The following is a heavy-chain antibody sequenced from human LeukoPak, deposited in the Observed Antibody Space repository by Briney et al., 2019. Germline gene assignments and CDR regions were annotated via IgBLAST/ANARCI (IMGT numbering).Heavy chain of an antibody. V-gene: IGHV4-34*01. CDR3: ARDDIAVVFFPAEDGIRYYGMDV. D-gene: IGHD6-19*01. Sequence: SETLSLTCAVYGGSFSGYYWSWIRQPPGKGVEWLGEINHRGSTNYNPSLKRRVHISVETSKHQFSLKLSSVTAADTAVYFCARDDIAVVFFPAEDGIRYYGMDVWGQGTTVTVSS. CDR2: INHRGST. CDR1: GGSFSGYY. J-gene: IGHJ6*02.